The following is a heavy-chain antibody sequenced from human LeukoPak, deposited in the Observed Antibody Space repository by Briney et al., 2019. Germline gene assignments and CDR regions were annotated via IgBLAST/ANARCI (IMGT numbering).Heavy chain of an antibody. D-gene: IGHD5-12*01. CDR1: GYTFTSYY. CDR3: AREAGRQRGGGYRLFDY. J-gene: IGHJ4*02. CDR2: INPNSGGT. Sequence: ASVKVSCKASGYTFTSYYMHWVRQAPGQGLEWMGWINPNSGGTNYAQKFQGRVTMTRDTSISTAYMELSRLRSDDTAVYYCAREAGRQRGGGYRLFDYWGQGTLVTVSS. V-gene: IGHV1-2*02.